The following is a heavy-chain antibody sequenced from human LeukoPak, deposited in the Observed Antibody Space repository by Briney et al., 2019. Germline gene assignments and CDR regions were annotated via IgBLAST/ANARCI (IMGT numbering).Heavy chain of an antibody. D-gene: IGHD3-22*01. V-gene: IGHV3-30*02. Sequence: PGGSLRLSCAASGFTFSSYGMQWVRHAPGKGLEWVAFIRYDGSNKYYADSVKGGLTISRDNSKNTLYLQMNSLRAEDTAVYYCAKGGENYDSSGYYYERQTFDYWGQGTLVTVSS. J-gene: IGHJ4*02. CDR3: AKGGENYDSSGYYYERQTFDY. CDR2: IRYDGSNK. CDR1: GFTFSSYG.